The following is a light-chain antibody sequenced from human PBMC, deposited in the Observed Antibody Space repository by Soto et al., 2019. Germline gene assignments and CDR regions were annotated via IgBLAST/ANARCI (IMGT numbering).Light chain of an antibody. CDR2: DAS. V-gene: IGKV1-5*01. Sequence: DIHVTHAPSSLSSSLFVRVTITCRTSQNINAWLAWYQQRPGQAPKLLIYDASTVQSGVPSRFSGSGSGTEFTLTISSLQPDDFATYYCQQHQNYSKFGQGTIVEIK. CDR1: QNINAW. J-gene: IGKJ1*01. CDR3: QQHQNYSK.